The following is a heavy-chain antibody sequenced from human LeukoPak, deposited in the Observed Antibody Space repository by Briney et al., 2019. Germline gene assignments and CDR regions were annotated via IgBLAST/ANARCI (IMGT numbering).Heavy chain of an antibody. J-gene: IGHJ4*02. CDR3: ARPYCSGGSCYSELDY. CDR1: GYTFTSYY. CDR2: INPSGGST. V-gene: IGHV1-46*01. D-gene: IGHD2-15*01. Sequence: GASVKVSCKASGYTFTSYYMHWVRQAPGQGLEWMGIINPSGGSTSYAQKFQGRVTMTRDMSTSTVYMELSSLRSEDTAVYYCARPYCSGGSCYSELDYWGQGTLVTVSS.